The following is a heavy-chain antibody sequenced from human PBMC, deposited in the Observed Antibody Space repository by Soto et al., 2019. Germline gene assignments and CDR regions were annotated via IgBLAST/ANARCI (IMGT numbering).Heavy chain of an antibody. CDR2: ISDSGRSI. CDR3: TRAFGSGWYRAPDY. D-gene: IGHD6-19*01. J-gene: IGHJ4*02. CDR1: GFTFNSYS. V-gene: IGHV3-48*02. Sequence: PGGSLRLACAASGFTFNSYSMNWVRQAPGKGLEWVSYISDSGRSIYYADSVSGRFTISRDNAKNSLYLQMNSLRDEDTAVYYCTRAFGSGWYRAPDYWGQGTLVTVSS.